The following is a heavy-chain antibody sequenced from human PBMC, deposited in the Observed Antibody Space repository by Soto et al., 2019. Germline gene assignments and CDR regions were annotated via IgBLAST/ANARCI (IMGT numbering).Heavy chain of an antibody. CDR1: CGSFTSNNW. J-gene: IGHJ4*02. CDR2: SYRTESX. D-gene: IGHD1-26*01. Sequence: SETLSLTCAVSCGSFTSNNWWSWVRPPPGQGRDGMVESYRTESXXXDPSHKIXXTISLNKTNNXFSLKXSAMTASTTVYYCASWDPGTSVDYWRQGTLVTVSS. CDR3: ASWDPGTSVDY. V-gene: IGHV4-4*02.